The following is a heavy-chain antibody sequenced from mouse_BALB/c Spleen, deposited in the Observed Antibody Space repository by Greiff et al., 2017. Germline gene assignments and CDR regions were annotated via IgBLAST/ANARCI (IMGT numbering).Heavy chain of an antibody. CDR1: GYSITSDYA. CDR3: ARGGFPPYYAMDY. CDR2: ISYSGST. J-gene: IGHJ4*01. V-gene: IGHV3-2*02. Sequence: EVQLQESGPGLVKPSQSLSLTCTVTGYSITSDYAWNWIRQFPGNKLEWMGYISYSGSTSYNPSLKSRISITRDTSKNQFFLQLNSVTTEDTATYYCARGGFPPYYAMDYWGQGTSVTVSS.